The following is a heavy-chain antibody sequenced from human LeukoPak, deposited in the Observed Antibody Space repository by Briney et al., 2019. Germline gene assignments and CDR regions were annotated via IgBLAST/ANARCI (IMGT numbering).Heavy chain of an antibody. CDR2: ISSSSATI. Sequence: GGSLTLSCVASGLPFNTYSMNWFRPAPGKGLEWISYISSSSATIYYADSVKGRFTISRDNAKNSLYLQMNSLRAEDTAVYYCARGRDLFDSWGQGTLVIVSS. J-gene: IGHJ4*02. V-gene: IGHV3-48*04. CDR1: GLPFNTYS. CDR3: ARGRDLFDS.